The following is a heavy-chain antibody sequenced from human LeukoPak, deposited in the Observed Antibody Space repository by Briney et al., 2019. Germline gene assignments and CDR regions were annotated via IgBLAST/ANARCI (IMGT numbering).Heavy chain of an antibody. D-gene: IGHD6-13*01. Sequence: GESLMISCKGSGYSFTTYWIGWVRQMPGKGLEWMGIIYPGDSDTTYSPSFQGQVIISADKSISTAYLQWSSLKAADSAMYYCGRIPAAGSLKGSFDIWGQGTMVTVSS. J-gene: IGHJ3*02. CDR2: IYPGDSDT. CDR1: GYSFTTYW. CDR3: GRIPAAGSLKGSFDI. V-gene: IGHV5-51*01.